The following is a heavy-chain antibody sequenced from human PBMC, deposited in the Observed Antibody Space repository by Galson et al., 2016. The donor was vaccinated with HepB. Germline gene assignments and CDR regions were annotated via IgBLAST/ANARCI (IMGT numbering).Heavy chain of an antibody. J-gene: IGHJ4*02. Sequence: SETLSLTCSVSGDSISSHYWSWIRQPPGKGLEWIGYTHYSGNTNYNPSLKSRATILLDTAKKQFSLKLNSVIAADTAMYYCAGSSYYVGGPSPDNWGQGTLVIVSS. CDR3: AGSSYYVGGPSPDN. CDR1: GDSISSHY. V-gene: IGHV4-59*11. D-gene: IGHD3-10*02. CDR2: THYSGNT.